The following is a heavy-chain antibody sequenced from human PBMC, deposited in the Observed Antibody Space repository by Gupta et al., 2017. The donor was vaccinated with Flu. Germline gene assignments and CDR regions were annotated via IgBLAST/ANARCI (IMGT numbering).Heavy chain of an antibody. Sequence: QVQLQQWGAGLLTPSETLSLTCAVYGGSFSGYYWSWIRQPPGKGLEWIGEINHSGSTNYNPSLKSRVTISVDTSKNQFSLKLSSVTAADTAVYYCASSPVHPERSTVTTRVYGMDVWGQGTTVTVAS. CDR1: GGSFSGYY. CDR2: INHSGST. V-gene: IGHV4-34*01. J-gene: IGHJ6*02. CDR3: ASSPVHPERSTVTTRVYGMDV. D-gene: IGHD4-17*01.